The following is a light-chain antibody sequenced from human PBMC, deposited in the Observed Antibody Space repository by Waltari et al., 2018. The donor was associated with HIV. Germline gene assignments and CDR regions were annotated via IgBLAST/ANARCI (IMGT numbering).Light chain of an antibody. CDR3: CSYAGSSTLYV. CDR2: EVS. J-gene: IGLJ1*01. CDR1: SSAVGSYTL. V-gene: IGLV2-23*02. Sequence: QSALTQPASVSGSPGQSLTISCTGTSSAVGSYTLVSWYQQHPGKAPKLMIYEVSKRPSGVSNRFSGSKSGNTASLTISGLQAEDEADYYCCSYAGSSTLYVFGTGTKVTVL.